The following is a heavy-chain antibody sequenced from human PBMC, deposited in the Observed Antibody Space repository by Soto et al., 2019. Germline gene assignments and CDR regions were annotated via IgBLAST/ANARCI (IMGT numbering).Heavy chain of an antibody. CDR1: GYIIIDYW. CDR2: VYPRDSDT. J-gene: IGHJ4*02. CDR3: ARPPLPGYSIHFNS. V-gene: IGHV5-51*01. D-gene: IGHD2-15*01. Sequence: SLKNSWKASGYIIIDYWIGWVRQMPGKGLEWMGIVYPRDSDTRYSPSFQGQVTISADRSTGTAFLQWRSLKASDTALYYCARPPLPGYSIHFNSWGQGTLVTVSS.